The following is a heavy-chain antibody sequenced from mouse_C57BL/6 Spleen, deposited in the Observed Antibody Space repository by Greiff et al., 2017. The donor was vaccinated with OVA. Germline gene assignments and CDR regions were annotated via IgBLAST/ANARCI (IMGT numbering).Heavy chain of an antibody. D-gene: IGHD1-1*01. V-gene: IGHV1-22*01. CDR2: INPNNGGT. CDR1: GYTFTDYN. Sequence: VQLQQSGPELVKPGASVKVSCKASGYTFTDYNMHWVKQSHGKSLEWIGYINPNNGGTSYNEKFKGKATLTVNKSSSTAYMELRSLTSEDSAVYYCARTTIYYYGSVDYWGQGTTLTVAS. J-gene: IGHJ2*01. CDR3: ARTTIYYYGSVDY.